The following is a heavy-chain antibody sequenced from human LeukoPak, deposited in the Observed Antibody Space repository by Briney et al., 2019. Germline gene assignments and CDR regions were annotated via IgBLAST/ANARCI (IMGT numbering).Heavy chain of an antibody. V-gene: IGHV1-69*13. D-gene: IGHD3-3*01. J-gene: IGHJ3*02. CDR2: IIPMFDTA. CDR3: ARDRGYYDFWSGYRPGYNAFDI. Sequence: SVKVSCKASGGTFSGYAINWVRQAPGQGLEWMGGIIPMFDTAKYAQKFQDRVTITAAESTATAYMELSSLRSEDTAIYYCARDRGYYDFWSGYRPGYNAFDIWGQGTVVIVSS. CDR1: GGTFSGYA.